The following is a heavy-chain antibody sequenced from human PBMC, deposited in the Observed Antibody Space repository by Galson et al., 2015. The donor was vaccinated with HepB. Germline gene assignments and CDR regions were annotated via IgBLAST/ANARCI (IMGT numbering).Heavy chain of an antibody. D-gene: IGHD3-3*01. J-gene: IGHJ3*02. CDR1: GFTFSNAW. CDR3: TTDSEGLFWSDYSDAFEI. V-gene: IGHV3-15*01. Sequence: SLRLSCAASGFTFSNAWMSWVRQAPGKRLEWVGRIKSKTDGGTTNYAAPVKGRFTISRDDSKNTLYLQMNSLKIEDTAVYYCTTDSEGLFWSDYSDAFEIWGQGTMVTVSS. CDR2: IKSKTDGGTT.